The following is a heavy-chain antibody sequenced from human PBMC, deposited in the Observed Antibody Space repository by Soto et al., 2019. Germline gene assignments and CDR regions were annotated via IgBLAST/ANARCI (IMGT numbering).Heavy chain of an antibody. Sequence: QLQLQESGPGLVKPSETLSLTWTVSGGSISSSSYYCGWIRQPPGKGLEWIGSVYDRGSTYYNLSLESRVNIFVDTSKHPFSLALSSVTAADTAVDYCARTYGDYGKDDAFDIWGQGTMVTVSS. V-gene: IGHV4-39*01. CDR2: VYDRGST. CDR1: GGSISSSSYY. CDR3: ARTYGDYGKDDAFDI. J-gene: IGHJ3*02. D-gene: IGHD4-17*01.